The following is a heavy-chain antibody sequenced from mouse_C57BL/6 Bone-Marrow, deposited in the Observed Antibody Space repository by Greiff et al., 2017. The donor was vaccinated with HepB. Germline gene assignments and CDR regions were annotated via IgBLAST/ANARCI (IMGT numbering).Heavy chain of an antibody. D-gene: IGHD2-1*01. Sequence: VQLKESGAELVRPGASVKLSCTASGFNIKDDYMHWVKQRPEQGLEWIRWIDPENGDTEYASKFQGKATITADTSSNTAYLQLSSLTSEDTAVYYCTCTTNFDYWGQGTTLTVSS. CDR1: GFNIKDDY. J-gene: IGHJ2*01. CDR3: TCTTNFDY. V-gene: IGHV14-4*01. CDR2: IDPENGDT.